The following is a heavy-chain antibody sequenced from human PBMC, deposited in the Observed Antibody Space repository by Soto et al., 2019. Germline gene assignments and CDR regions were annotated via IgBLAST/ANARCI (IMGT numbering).Heavy chain of an antibody. CDR2: IIPIFGTA. CDR3: ARCSSTKDDSSGPRLWHDRGECLVFDY. V-gene: IGHV1-69*01. D-gene: IGHD3-22*01. J-gene: IGHJ4*02. Sequence: QVQLVQSGAEVKKPGSSVKVSCKASGGTFSSYAISWVRQAPGQGLEWMGGIIPIFGTANYAQKFQGRVTITADESTSTAYMELSSLRSEDTAVYYCARCSSTKDDSSGPRLWHDRGECLVFDYWGQGTLVTVSS. CDR1: GGTFSSYA.